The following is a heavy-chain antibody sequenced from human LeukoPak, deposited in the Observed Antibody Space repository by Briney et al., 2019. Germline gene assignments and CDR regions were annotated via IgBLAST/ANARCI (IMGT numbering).Heavy chain of an antibody. V-gene: IGHV3-66*01. Sequence: GGSLRLSCPVSRLTVSSKYMGWVRQAPGEGLEWVSVIYSDGSTSYADSVKGRFTISRDSSKNTLYLQMNDLRAEDTAVYYCAKETAYCGGGCYSLHDYWGQGTLVTVSS. J-gene: IGHJ4*02. CDR1: RLTVSSKY. D-gene: IGHD2-21*02. CDR3: AKETAYCGGGCYSLHDY. CDR2: IYSDGST.